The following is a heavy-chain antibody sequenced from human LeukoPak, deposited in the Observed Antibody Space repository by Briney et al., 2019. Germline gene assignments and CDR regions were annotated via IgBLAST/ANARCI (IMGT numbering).Heavy chain of an antibody. CDR1: GFTFRNYW. J-gene: IGHJ5*02. D-gene: IGHD4-17*01. Sequence: GGSLRLSCATSGFTFRNYWMSWVRQAPGKGLEWLANIKQDGSEKYYVDSVKGRFTISRDNAKNSLYLQMNSLRAEDTAVYYCARSPVTTWWFDPWGQGTLVTVSS. CDR2: IKQDGSEK. V-gene: IGHV3-7*01. CDR3: ARSPVTTWWFDP.